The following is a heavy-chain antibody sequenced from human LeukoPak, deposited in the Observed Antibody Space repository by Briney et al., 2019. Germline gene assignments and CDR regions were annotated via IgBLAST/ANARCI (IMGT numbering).Heavy chain of an antibody. CDR2: ITSGGRT. CDR3: ARSIPPDF. Sequence: LAGGSLRLSCVPSGFTFTTYAMNWVRQAPGKGLEWVSGITSGGRTYYADSVKGRFTISRDSSKNTLYLQMTSLRADDTALYYCARSIPPDFWGQGTLVTVS. J-gene: IGHJ4*02. V-gene: IGHV3-23*01. D-gene: IGHD1-26*01. CDR1: GFTFTTYA.